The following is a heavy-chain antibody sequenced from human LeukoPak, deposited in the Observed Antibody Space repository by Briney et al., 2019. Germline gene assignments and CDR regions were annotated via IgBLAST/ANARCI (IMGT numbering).Heavy chain of an antibody. V-gene: IGHV1-2*02. Sequence: ASVKVSCKASGYTFTSYGISWVRQAPGQGLEWMGWINPNSGGTNYAQKFQGRVTMTRDTSISTAYMELSRLRSDDTAVYYCARRLYSSGWDWFDPWGQGTLVTVSS. J-gene: IGHJ5*02. CDR3: ARRLYSSGWDWFDP. CDR2: INPNSGGT. CDR1: GYTFTSYG. D-gene: IGHD6-19*01.